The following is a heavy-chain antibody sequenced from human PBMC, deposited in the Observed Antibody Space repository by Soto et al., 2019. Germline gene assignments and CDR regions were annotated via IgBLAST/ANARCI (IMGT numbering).Heavy chain of an antibody. CDR2: IWYDGSNK. Sequence: GGSLRLSCAASGFTFSSYGMHWVRQAPGKGLEWVAVIWYDGSNKYYADSVKGRFTISRDNSKNTLYLQMNSLRAEDTAVYYCARNGPHSSSSPYYYGMDVWGQGTTVTVSS. CDR1: GFTFSSYG. V-gene: IGHV3-33*01. CDR3: ARNGPHSSSSPYYYGMDV. J-gene: IGHJ6*02. D-gene: IGHD6-6*01.